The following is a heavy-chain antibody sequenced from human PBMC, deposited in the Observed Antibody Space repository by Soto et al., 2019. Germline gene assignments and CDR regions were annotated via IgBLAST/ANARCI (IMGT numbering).Heavy chain of an antibody. J-gene: IGHJ3*02. Sequence: SETLSLTCTVSGVSISSYYWSWIRQPPGKGLEWIGYIYYSGSTNYNPSLKSRVTISVDTSKNQFSLKLSSVTAADTAVYYCARGITIFGVSLGDAFDIWGQGTMVTVSS. CDR2: IYYSGST. D-gene: IGHD3-3*01. CDR1: GVSISSYY. CDR3: ARGITIFGVSLGDAFDI. V-gene: IGHV4-59*08.